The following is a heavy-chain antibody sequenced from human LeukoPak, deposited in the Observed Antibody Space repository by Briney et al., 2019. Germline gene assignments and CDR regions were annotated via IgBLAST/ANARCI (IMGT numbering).Heavy chain of an antibody. Sequence: GGSLRLSCAASGFTFSDYYMSWIRQAPGKGLEWVSYISSSGSTIYYADSVKGRFTISRDNTKNSLYLQENSLRAEDTAVYYCARDPLHWNDGVDDSFDIWGQGTMVTVSS. CDR3: ARDPLHWNDGVDDSFDI. CDR2: ISSSGSTI. CDR1: GFTFSDYY. J-gene: IGHJ3*02. D-gene: IGHD1-1*01. V-gene: IGHV3-11*04.